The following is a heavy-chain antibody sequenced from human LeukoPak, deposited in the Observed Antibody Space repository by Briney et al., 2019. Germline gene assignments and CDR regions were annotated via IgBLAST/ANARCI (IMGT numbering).Heavy chain of an antibody. CDR3: ARDQPYDILTGYPDY. CDR1: GFTFSSYW. J-gene: IGHJ4*02. Sequence: GGSLRLSCAASGFTFSSYWMSWARQAPGKGLEWVANIKQDGSEKYYVDSVKGRFTISRDNAKNSLYLQMNSLRAEDTAVYYCARDQPYDILTGYPDYWGQGTLVTVSS. V-gene: IGHV3-7*03. D-gene: IGHD3-9*01. CDR2: IKQDGSEK.